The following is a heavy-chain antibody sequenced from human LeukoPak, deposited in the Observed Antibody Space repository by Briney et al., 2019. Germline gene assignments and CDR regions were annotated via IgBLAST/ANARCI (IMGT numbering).Heavy chain of an antibody. J-gene: IGHJ4*02. Sequence: GRSLRLSCAASGFTFSSYWMHWVRQVPGKGLVWVARINNDGRSTSYAESVKGRFTISRDNAKNTLYLQMNSLRAEDTAVFYCARDVWGDRDGFFAYWGQGTLVTVSS. V-gene: IGHV3-74*01. D-gene: IGHD5-24*01. CDR3: ARDVWGDRDGFFAY. CDR2: INNDGRST. CDR1: GFTFSSYW.